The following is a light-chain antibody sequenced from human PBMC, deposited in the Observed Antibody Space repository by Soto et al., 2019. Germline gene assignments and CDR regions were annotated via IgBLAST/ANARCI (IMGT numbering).Light chain of an antibody. CDR1: SSNIGSKT. CDR2: NSY. CDR3: SAWDASLNGYV. Sequence: QSVLTQPPSASGTPGQRVTISCSGSSSNIGSKTVNWYQQVPGTVPKLLIYNSYQRPSGVPDRFSGSKSGTSASLAISGLQSEDEADYYCSAWDASLNGYVFGTGTKVTVX. V-gene: IGLV1-44*01. J-gene: IGLJ1*01.